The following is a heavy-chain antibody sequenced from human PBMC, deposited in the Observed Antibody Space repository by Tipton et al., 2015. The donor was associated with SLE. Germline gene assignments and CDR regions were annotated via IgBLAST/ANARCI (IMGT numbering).Heavy chain of an antibody. V-gene: IGHV4-38-2*01. D-gene: IGHD2-2*01. CDR2: IYHSGST. CDR3: AADSSTWLRFDF. J-gene: IGHJ4*02. CDR1: GYSISSGYY. Sequence: TLSLTCAVSGYSISSGYYWGWIRQPPGKGLEWIGSIYHSGSTYYNPSLKSRVTISVDTSKNHFSLILTSVTAADTAVYYCAADSSTWLRFDFWGQGTLVPVSS.